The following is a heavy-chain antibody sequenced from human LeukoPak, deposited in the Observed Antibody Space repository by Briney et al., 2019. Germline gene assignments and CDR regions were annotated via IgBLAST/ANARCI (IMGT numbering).Heavy chain of an antibody. CDR3: ARDHRYSSSWSNYFDY. CDR2: IYYSGST. Sequence: SETLSLTCTVSGGSISSYYWSWIRQPPGKGLEWIGLIYYSGSTNYNPSLKSRVTISVDTSKNQFSLKLSSVTAADTAVYYCARDHRYSSSWSNYFDYWGQGTLVTVSS. D-gene: IGHD6-13*01. J-gene: IGHJ4*02. V-gene: IGHV4-59*01. CDR1: GGSISSYY.